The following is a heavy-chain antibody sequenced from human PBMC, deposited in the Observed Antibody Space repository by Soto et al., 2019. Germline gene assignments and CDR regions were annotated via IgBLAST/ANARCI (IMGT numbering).Heavy chain of an antibody. CDR2: ISDDGSEN. Sequence: QVQLVESGGGVVQPGRSLRLSFAASEFTFSKYGMHWVRQAPGKGLEWLAVISDDGSENYYADSVKGRFTISRDNSKNTLYLQMSSLRPEDTAVXXXXXXXXXXXXXXXXWGQGTMVTVSS. CDR3: XXXXXXXXXXXXX. V-gene: IGHV3-30*03. CDR1: EFTFSKYG. J-gene: IGHJ3*01.